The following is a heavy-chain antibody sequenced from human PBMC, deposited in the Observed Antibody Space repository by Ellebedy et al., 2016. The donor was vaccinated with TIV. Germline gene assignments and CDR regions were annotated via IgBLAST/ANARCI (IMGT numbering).Heavy chain of an antibody. Sequence: PGGSLRLSCAASGFSFDRYGMHWVRQPPGKGLEWVAVIWYDGSNEYYADSVKGRFTISRDNSKNTLYLQMNSLRAEDTAVYYCARGSYGDYEEVLDYWGQGTLVTVSS. V-gene: IGHV3-33*01. CDR1: GFSFDRYG. D-gene: IGHD4-17*01. CDR2: IWYDGSNE. J-gene: IGHJ4*02. CDR3: ARGSYGDYEEVLDY.